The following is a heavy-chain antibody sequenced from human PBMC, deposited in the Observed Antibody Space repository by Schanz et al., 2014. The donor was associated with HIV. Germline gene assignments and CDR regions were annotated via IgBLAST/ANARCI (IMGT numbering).Heavy chain of an antibody. CDR3: ARASYSGTYYTWFDP. Sequence: QVQLVQSGAALRKPGTSVKVSCMVPGGTFNSHGFGWVRQAPGQGPEWMGGIIPIFDAADSAQKFQGRLTITADESTRTAYMELSSLRSEDSAIYYCARASYSGTYYTWFDPWGQGTLVTVSS. J-gene: IGHJ5*02. CDR2: IIPIFDAA. D-gene: IGHD1-26*01. CDR1: GGTFNSHG. V-gene: IGHV1-69*01.